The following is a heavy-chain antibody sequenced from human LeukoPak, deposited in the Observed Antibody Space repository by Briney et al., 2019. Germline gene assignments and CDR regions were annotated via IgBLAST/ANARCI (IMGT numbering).Heavy chain of an antibody. D-gene: IGHD6-19*01. J-gene: IGHJ3*02. CDR1: GNTLTELS. Sequence: SVKVSCKVSGNTLTELSMHWVRQAPGKGLEWMGGFDPEDGETIYAQKFQGRVTMTEDTSTDTAYMELSSLRSEDTAVYYCATFDSSGFGDAFDIWGQGTMVTVSS. CDR2: FDPEDGET. V-gene: IGHV1-24*01. CDR3: ATFDSSGFGDAFDI.